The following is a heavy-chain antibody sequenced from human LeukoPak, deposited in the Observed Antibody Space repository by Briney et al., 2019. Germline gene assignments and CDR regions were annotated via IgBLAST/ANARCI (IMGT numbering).Heavy chain of an antibody. CDR3: ARKQGAGATVWFDP. Sequence: SETLSLTCSVSGYSISGGYYWGWVRQPPGKGLEWIGTIHYSGSTSYNPSLESRVTISVDPSKNQFSLNLSTVTAVDTAVYYCARKQGAGATVWFDPWGQGTLVTVSS. CDR2: IHYSGST. CDR1: GYSISGGYY. V-gene: IGHV4-38-2*02. J-gene: IGHJ5*02. D-gene: IGHD1-26*01.